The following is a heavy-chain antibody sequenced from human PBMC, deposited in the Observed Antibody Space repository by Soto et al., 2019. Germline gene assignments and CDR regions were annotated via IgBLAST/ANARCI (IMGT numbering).Heavy chain of an antibody. D-gene: IGHD3-9*01. Sequence: QVQLQESGPGLVKPSQTLSLTCTVSGGSISSGDYFWSWIRQSPGKGLEWIGYISSIGSTYYNPSLKSRVSVTRDTSKSQLSLKLSSVTTTDTAVYYCARGLVIRPYYYHGMDVWGQGTTVTVSS. J-gene: IGHJ6*02. CDR3: ARGLVIRPYYYHGMDV. CDR2: ISSIGST. V-gene: IGHV4-30-4*01. CDR1: GGSISSGDYF.